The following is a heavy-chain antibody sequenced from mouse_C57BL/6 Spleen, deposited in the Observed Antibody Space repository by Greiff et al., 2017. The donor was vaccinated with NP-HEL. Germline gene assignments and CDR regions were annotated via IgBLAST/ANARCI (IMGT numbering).Heavy chain of an antibody. D-gene: IGHD1-1*01. J-gene: IGHJ2*01. CDR3: KRGAGSNPTRFDD. CDR2: IDPETGGT. Sequence: QVQLKESGAELVRPGASVTLSCKASGYTFTDYEMHWVKQTPVHGLEWIGSIDPETGGTAYNQKFKGKAILTADKSSSTAYMELRSLTSEDSAVYYCKRGAGSNPTRFDDWGQGTTLTVSS. V-gene: IGHV1-15*01. CDR1: GYTFTDYE.